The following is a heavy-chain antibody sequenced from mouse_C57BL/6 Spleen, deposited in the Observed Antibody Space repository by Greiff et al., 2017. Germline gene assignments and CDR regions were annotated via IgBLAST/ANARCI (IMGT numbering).Heavy chain of an antibody. D-gene: IGHD3-1*01. Sequence: EVQGVESGGGLVQPGGSMKLSCVASGFTFSNYWMNWVRQSPEKGLEWVAQIRLKSDNYATHYAESVKGRFTISRDDSKSSVYLQMNNLRAEDTGIYYCTASGDYWGQGTSVTVSS. CDR1: GFTFSNYW. CDR2: IRLKSDNYAT. J-gene: IGHJ4*01. CDR3: TASGDY. V-gene: IGHV6-3*01.